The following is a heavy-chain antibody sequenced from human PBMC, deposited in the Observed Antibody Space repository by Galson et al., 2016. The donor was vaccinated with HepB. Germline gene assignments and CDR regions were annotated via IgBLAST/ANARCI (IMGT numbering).Heavy chain of an antibody. Sequence: SLRLSCAASGFTFSSFWMHWVRQAPGKGLVWVSRINSDGSYANYADSVKGRFTISRDNAKNTVYLQMNSLRAEDTALYYCAKGSYSSGSAVNWFDPWGQGTLVTVSS. J-gene: IGHJ5*02. D-gene: IGHD6-19*01. CDR3: AKGSYSSGSAVNWFDP. V-gene: IGHV3-74*01. CDR1: GFTFSSFW. CDR2: INSDGSYA.